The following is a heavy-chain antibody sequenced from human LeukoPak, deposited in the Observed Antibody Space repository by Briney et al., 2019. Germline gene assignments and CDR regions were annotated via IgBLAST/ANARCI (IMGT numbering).Heavy chain of an antibody. CDR3: ASSSGSYTDYFDY. V-gene: IGHV3-30-3*01. J-gene: IGHJ4*02. D-gene: IGHD1-26*01. CDR2: ISYDGSNK. CDR1: GFTFSSYA. Sequence: GGSLRLSCAASGFTFSSYAMHWVRQAPGKGLEWVAVISYDGSNKYYADSVKGRFTISRDNSKNTLYLQMNSLRAEDTAVYYCASSSGSYTDYFDYWGQGTLVTVSS.